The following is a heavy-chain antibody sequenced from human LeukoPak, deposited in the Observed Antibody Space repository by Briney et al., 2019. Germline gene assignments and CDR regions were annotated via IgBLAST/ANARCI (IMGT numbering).Heavy chain of an antibody. D-gene: IGHD2-15*01. CDR3: AKAPVTTCSGAYCYPFDY. J-gene: IGHJ4*02. CDR1: GFTLSSYA. CDR2: ISVSGNT. Sequence: GGSLRLSCAASGFTLSSYAMSWVRQGPGKGLEWVPAISVSGNTYHADSVKGRFTISRGSSKNTLYLQMNSLRAEDAAVYYCAKAPVTTCSGAYCYPFDYWGQGTLVTVSS. V-gene: IGHV3-23*01.